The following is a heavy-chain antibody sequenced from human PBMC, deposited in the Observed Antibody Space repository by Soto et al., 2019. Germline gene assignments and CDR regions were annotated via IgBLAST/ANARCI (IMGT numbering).Heavy chain of an antibody. J-gene: IGHJ4*02. CDR2: IIPLIGIA. Sequence: SVKVSCKASDYTFTSYGISWVRQAPGQGLEWMGRIIPLIGIANYAQKFQGRVTITADKSTSTAYMELSSLRFEDTAVYYCANRGYSYGFVIYWGQGTLVTVSS. V-gene: IGHV1-69*04. D-gene: IGHD5-18*01. CDR3: ANRGYSYGFVIY. CDR1: DYTFTSYG.